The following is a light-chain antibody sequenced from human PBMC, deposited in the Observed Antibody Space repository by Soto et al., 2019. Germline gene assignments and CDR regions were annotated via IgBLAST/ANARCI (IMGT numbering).Light chain of an antibody. J-gene: IGKJ5*01. CDR3: QQRSNWPPIT. V-gene: IGKV3-11*01. Sequence: EIVMTQSPDTLSVSPGEGATLSCRVSQSIRSNLAWYQQRPGQAPRLLIYDASNRATGIPARFSGSGSGTDFTLTISSLEPEDFAVYYCQQRSNWPPITFGQGTRLEIK. CDR1: QSIRSN. CDR2: DAS.